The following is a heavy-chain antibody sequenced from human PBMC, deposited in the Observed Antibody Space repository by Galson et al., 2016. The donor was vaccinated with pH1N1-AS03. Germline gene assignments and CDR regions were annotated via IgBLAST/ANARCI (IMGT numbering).Heavy chain of an antibody. V-gene: IGHV1-58*01. CDR3: AAGSRFLVWLGVAYFYGMDV. CDR2: IVVGSGNT. CDR1: GFTFTGST. D-gene: IGHD3-3*01. Sequence: SVKVSCKASGFTFTGSTVQWVRQARGQRLEWIGWIVVGSGNTNYAQNFQERVSITRDKSTSTAYMSLSSLRSEDTAVYYCAAGSRFLVWLGVAYFYGMDVWGQGTTVTVSS. J-gene: IGHJ6*02.